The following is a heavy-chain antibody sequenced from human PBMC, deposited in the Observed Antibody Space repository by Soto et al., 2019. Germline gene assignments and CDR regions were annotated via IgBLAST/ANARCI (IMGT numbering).Heavy chain of an antibody. Sequence: EVQLVESGGDLVQPGGSLRLSCEASGFTFSSNWMHWVRQAPGKGLVWVSRMNPDGSSRGYADSVKGRFTISRDNAKNTLFLEMNSLGAEDTAVYYCARGGNAGSGQYYRGDYWGQGTLVTVSS. V-gene: IGHV3-74*01. J-gene: IGHJ4*02. CDR3: ARGGNAGSGQYYRGDY. CDR2: MNPDGSSR. CDR1: GFTFSSNW. D-gene: IGHD3-10*01.